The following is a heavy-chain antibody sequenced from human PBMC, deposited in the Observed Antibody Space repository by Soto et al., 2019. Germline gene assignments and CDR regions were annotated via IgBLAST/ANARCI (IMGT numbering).Heavy chain of an antibody. V-gene: IGHV3-53*01. Sequence: AGGSLRLSCAASGFTVSSNYMSWVRQAPGKGLEWVSVIYSGGSTYYADSVKGRFTISRDNSKNTLYLQMNSLRAEDTAVYYCARGRVTAIGRYDAFDIWGQGTMVTV. J-gene: IGHJ3*02. D-gene: IGHD2-21*02. CDR1: GFTVSSNY. CDR2: IYSGGST. CDR3: ARGRVTAIGRYDAFDI.